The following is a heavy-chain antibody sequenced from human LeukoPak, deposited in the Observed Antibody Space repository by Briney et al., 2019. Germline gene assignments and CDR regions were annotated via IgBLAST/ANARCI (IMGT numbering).Heavy chain of an antibody. CDR3: ARGPRAAADDY. CDR1: GYTFINFA. CDR2: INAGNGNT. V-gene: IGHV1-3*01. Sequence: GASVKVSCKASGYTFINFAINWGRQAPGQRPEWMGWINAGNGNTKYSQTFQGRVTIPRDTSASTAYMELSSLTSEDTAVYYCARGPRAAADDYWGQGTLVTVSS. D-gene: IGHD6-13*01. J-gene: IGHJ4*02.